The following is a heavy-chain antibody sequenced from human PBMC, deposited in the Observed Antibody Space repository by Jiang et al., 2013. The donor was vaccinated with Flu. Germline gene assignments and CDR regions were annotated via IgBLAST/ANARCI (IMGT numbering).Heavy chain of an antibody. CDR2: INHSGST. J-gene: IGHJ4*02. D-gene: IGHD2-21*02. Sequence: LLKPSETLSLTCAVYGGSFSGYYWSWIRQPPGKGLEWIGEINHSGSTNYNPSLKSRVTISVDTSKNQFSLKLSSVTAADTAVYYCARVGSVVVTAIDFDYWGQGTLVTVSS. CDR1: GGSFSGYY. CDR3: ARVGSVVVTAIDFDY. V-gene: IGHV4-34*01.